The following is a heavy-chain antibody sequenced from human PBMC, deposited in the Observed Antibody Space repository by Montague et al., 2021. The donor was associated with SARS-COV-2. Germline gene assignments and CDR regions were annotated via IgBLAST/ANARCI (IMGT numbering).Heavy chain of an antibody. CDR3: AHISKLVRDRWFDP. J-gene: IGHJ5*02. CDR1: GFSLTSSGAG. V-gene: IGHV2-5*02. CDR2: IYWDDDK. D-gene: IGHD1-14*01. Sequence: PALVKPTQTFTLTCTVSGFSLTSSGAGVGWIRQPPGKALEWLAPIYWDDDKRYSSSLKNRLVVTNDSAKNQVVLTVINMDPADTGPYYCAHISKLVRDRWFDPWGQGTLVTASS.